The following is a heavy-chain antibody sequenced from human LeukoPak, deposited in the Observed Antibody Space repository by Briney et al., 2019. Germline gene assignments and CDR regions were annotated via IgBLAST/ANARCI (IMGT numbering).Heavy chain of an antibody. D-gene: IGHD1-26*01. CDR2: IYYSGST. Sequence: ASETLSLTCTVSGGSISSSSYYWGWIRQPPGKGLEWIGSIYYSGSTYYNPSLKSRVTISVDTSKNQFSLKLSSVTAADTAVYYCARVGKVGGLGPYYFDYWGQGTLVTVSS. V-gene: IGHV4-39*07. J-gene: IGHJ4*02. CDR1: GGSISSSSYY. CDR3: ARVGKVGGLGPYYFDY.